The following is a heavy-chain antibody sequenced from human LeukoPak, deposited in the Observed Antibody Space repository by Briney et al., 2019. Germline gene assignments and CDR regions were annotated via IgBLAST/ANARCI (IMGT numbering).Heavy chain of an antibody. CDR1: GFTFDDYG. Sequence: GGSLRLSCAASGFTFDDYGMSWVRQAPGKGLEWVSGINWNGGSTGYADSVKGRFTISRDNAKNSLYLQMNSLRAEDTAVYYCARDALSIVATITNYYYYMGVWGKGTTVTVSS. D-gene: IGHD5-12*01. CDR2: INWNGGST. CDR3: ARDALSIVATITNYYYYMGV. V-gene: IGHV3-20*04. J-gene: IGHJ6*03.